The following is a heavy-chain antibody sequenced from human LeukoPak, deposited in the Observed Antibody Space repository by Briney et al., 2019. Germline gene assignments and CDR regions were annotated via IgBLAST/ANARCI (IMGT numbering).Heavy chain of an antibody. Sequence: SETLSLTCTVSGGSISSSSYYWGWIRQPPGGGLEWIVSIYYTGSTYYSPSLKSRVTISADTSKNEFSLKLSSVTAADTAVYYCTSEISSASNYWGQGTLVTVSS. CDR3: TSEISSASNY. CDR1: GGSISSSSYY. J-gene: IGHJ4*02. D-gene: IGHD6-6*01. V-gene: IGHV4-39*01. CDR2: IYYTGST.